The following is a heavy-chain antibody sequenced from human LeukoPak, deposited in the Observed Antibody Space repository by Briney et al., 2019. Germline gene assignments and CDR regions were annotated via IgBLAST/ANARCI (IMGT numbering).Heavy chain of an antibody. CDR1: GGSISSSSYY. D-gene: IGHD4-17*01. V-gene: IGHV4-39*01. CDR2: IYYSRST. CDR3: ARQRQSTVDLDY. Sequence: PSETLSLTCTVSGGSISSSSYYWGWIRQPPGKGLVWIGSIYYSRSTYYNPSLKSRVTISVDTSKNQFSLKLSSVTAADTAVYYCARQRQSTVDLDYWGQGTLVTVSS. J-gene: IGHJ4*02.